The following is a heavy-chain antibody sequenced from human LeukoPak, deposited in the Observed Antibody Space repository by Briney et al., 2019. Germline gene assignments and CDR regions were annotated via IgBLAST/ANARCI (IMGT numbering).Heavy chain of an antibody. CDR2: ISAYNGNT. CDR3: ARSNYCSSTSCYATLDY. V-gene: IGHV1-18*01. CDR1: GYTFTSYG. Sequence: ASVNVSCKASGYTFTSYGISWVRQAPGQGLEWMGWISAYNGNTNYAQKLQGRVTMTTDTSTSTAYMELRSLRSDDTAVYYCARSNYCSSTSCYATLDYWGQGTLVTVSS. J-gene: IGHJ4*02. D-gene: IGHD2-2*01.